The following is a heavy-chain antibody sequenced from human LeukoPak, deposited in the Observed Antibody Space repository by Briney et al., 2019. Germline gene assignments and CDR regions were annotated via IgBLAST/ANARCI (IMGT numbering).Heavy chain of an antibody. V-gene: IGHV4-59*08. CDR1: GGSISSYY. Sequence: SETLSLTCTVSGGSISSYYWSWIRQPPGKGLEWIGYIYYSGSTNYNPSLKSRVTISVDTSKNQFSLKLSSVTAADTAVYYCGRRGYSYGFGFDYWGQGTLVTVSS. D-gene: IGHD5-18*01. CDR3: GRRGYSYGFGFDY. CDR2: IYYSGST. J-gene: IGHJ4*02.